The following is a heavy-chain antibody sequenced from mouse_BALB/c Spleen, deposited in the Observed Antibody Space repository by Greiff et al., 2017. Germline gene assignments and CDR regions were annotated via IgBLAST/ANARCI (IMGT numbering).Heavy chain of an antibody. D-gene: IGHD2-3*01. CDR3: ARAGDGYYPFAY. J-gene: IGHJ3*01. CDR2: ISNLAYSI. Sequence: EVKLMESGGGLVQPGGSRKLSCAASGFTFSDYGMAWVRQAPGKGPGWVAFISNLAYSIYYADTVTGRFTISRENAKNTLYLEMSSLRSEDTAMYYCARAGDGYYPFAYWGQGTLVTVSA. V-gene: IGHV5-15*02. CDR1: GFTFSDYG.